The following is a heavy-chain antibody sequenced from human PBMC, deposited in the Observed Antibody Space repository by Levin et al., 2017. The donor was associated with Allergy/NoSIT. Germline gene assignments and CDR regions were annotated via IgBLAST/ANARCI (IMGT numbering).Heavy chain of an antibody. D-gene: IGHD4-17*01. CDR1: GGAISDTTYF. Sequence: SQTLSLTCTVSGGAISDTTYFWGWIRQPPGKGLEWIGSIHYGGNTYPNPSLKSRITVSIDKSKDQFSPKLNSVTAADTAVYFCTRDFGAYRVDHWGQGTLVTVSS. CDR2: IHYGGNT. CDR3: TRDFGAYRVDH. J-gene: IGHJ4*01. V-gene: IGHV4-39*01.